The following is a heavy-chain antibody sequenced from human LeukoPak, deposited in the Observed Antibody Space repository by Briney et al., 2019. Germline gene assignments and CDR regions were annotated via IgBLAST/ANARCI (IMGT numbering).Heavy chain of an antibody. Sequence: SETLSLTCTVSGGSISSGDYYWSWIRQPPGKGLEWIGYIYYSGSTYYNPSPKSRVTISVDTSKNQFSLKLSSVTAADTAVYYWARTYGPYGDYWGQGTLVTVSS. CDR1: GGSISSGDYY. V-gene: IGHV4-30-4*01. D-gene: IGHD4-17*01. CDR3: ARTYGPYGDY. CDR2: IYYSGST. J-gene: IGHJ4*02.